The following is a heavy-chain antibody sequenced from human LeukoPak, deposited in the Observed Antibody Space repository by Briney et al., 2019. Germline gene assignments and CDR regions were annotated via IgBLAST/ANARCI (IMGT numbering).Heavy chain of an antibody. J-gene: IGHJ5*01. CDR2: IYYSGST. D-gene: IGHD1-1*01. CDR3: ARANWETGNYGWFDS. CDR1: GGSIRSSSYY. V-gene: IGHV4-39*01. Sequence: SETLSLTCTVSGGSIRSSSYYWGWIRQPPGKGLEWIGSIYYSGSTYYTPSLKSRVTLSVDASKNQFSLKLSSVTAADTAVYYCARANWETGNYGWFDSWGQGILVTVSS.